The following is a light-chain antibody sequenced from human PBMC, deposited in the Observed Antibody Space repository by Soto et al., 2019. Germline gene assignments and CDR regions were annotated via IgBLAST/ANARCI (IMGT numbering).Light chain of an antibody. CDR1: SSDVGGYDY. CDR2: DVS. CDR3: SSYTSSSTLYV. V-gene: IGLV2-14*03. Sequence: QSVLTQPASVSGFPGQSITISCTGTSSDVGGYDYVSWYQHHPGKAPKLMISDVSNRPSGISNRFSGSKSGNTASLTISGLQAEDEAEYYCSSYTSSSTLYVFGTGTKLTVL. J-gene: IGLJ1*01.